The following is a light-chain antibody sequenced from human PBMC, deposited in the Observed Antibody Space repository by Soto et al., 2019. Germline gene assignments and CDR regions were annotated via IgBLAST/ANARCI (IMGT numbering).Light chain of an antibody. CDR1: SSDVGGYGF. CDR3: SSYSGSSTLVV. Sequence: QSALTQPASVSGSPGQSIAISCTGTSSDVGGYGFVSWYQQHPGKAPKLIIYDVNLCPSGVSNRFSGSKSGNTASLTISGLQAEDEADYYCSSYSGSSTLVVFGGGTKLTVL. CDR2: DVN. J-gene: IGLJ2*01. V-gene: IGLV2-14*03.